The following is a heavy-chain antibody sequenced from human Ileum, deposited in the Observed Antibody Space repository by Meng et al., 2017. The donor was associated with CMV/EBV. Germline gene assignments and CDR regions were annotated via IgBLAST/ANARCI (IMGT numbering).Heavy chain of an antibody. CDR2: VSGSGTST. CDR3: AKESGTPY. CDR1: GFTSSTYA. Sequence: LRLSCAASGFTSSTYAMTWVRQAPGKGLELVSTVSGSGTSTYYADSVKGRFTISRDNSKNTVHLQMNSLRAEDTALYYCAKESGTPYWGQGTLVTVSS. V-gene: IGHV3-23*01. D-gene: IGHD1-1*01. J-gene: IGHJ4*02.